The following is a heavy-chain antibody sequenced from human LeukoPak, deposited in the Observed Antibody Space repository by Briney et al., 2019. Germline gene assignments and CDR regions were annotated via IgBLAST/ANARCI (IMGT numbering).Heavy chain of an antibody. V-gene: IGHV1-8*01. D-gene: IGHD2/OR15-2a*01. CDR1: GYTFSNYD. Sequence: GASVKVSCKASGYTFSNYDINWVRQATGQGLEWMGWMNPNSGNTGYAQKFEDRITMTRDTSISTAYMELNSLTSEDTAVYYCVRRYQVLQLVPVGTVRSGNWFDPWGRGTLVTVSS. J-gene: IGHJ5*02. CDR3: VRRYQVLQLVPVGTVRSGNWFDP. CDR2: MNPNSGNT.